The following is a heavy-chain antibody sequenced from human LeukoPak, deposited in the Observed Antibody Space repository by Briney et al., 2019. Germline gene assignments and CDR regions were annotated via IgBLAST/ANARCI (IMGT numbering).Heavy chain of an antibody. V-gene: IGHV4-61*02. CDR2: VYTSGRT. CDR1: GGSISGGNYY. D-gene: IGHD2-15*01. CDR3: ARVSTLDGIVLDS. J-gene: IGHJ4*02. Sequence: PSETLSPTCTVSGGSISGGNYYWSWIRQLAGKGLYWIGRVYTSGRTNYNPSLRNRVSMSLDTSKNQFPLTLNSVTAADTAVYYCARVSTLDGIVLDSWGQGILVTVSP.